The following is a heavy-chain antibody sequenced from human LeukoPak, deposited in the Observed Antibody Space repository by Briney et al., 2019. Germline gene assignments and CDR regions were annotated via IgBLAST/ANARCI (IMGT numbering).Heavy chain of an antibody. J-gene: IGHJ6*03. V-gene: IGHV1-46*01. D-gene: IGHD3-3*01. CDR2: INPSGGRT. CDR1: GGTFSSYA. CDR3: AGSGYDFWSGYYYYYYMDV. Sequence: ASVKVSCKASGGTFSSYAISWVRQAPGQGLEWMGIINPSGGRTTYAQKFQGRVTMTRDMSTNTVYMELSSLRSEDTAVYYCAGSGYDFWSGYYYYYYMDVWGKGTTVTVSS.